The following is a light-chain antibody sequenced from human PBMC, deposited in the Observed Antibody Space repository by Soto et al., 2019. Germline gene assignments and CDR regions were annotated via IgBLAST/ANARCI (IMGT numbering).Light chain of an antibody. CDR2: AAS. V-gene: IGKV3-15*01. CDR1: QSVSGN. J-gene: IGKJ2*01. CDR3: QQYNNWPPYT. Sequence: ETVMTQSPATLSVSLGERAILSCRASQSVSGNLDWYQQKPGQAPRLLIYAASSRAAGIPPRFSGSGSGTEFTPTISSLQSEDVAVYYCQQYNNWPPYTFGQGTKLEIK.